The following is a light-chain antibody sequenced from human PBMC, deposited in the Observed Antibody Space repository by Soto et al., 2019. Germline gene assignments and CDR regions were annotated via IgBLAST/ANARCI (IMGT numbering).Light chain of an antibody. CDR2: GAS. V-gene: IGKV3-15*01. J-gene: IGKJ2*01. CDR3: QQYNNWPRS. Sequence: EIVMTQSPATLSVSPGERATLSCRASQSVSSNLAWYQQKPGPAPRLLIYGASTRATGIPARFSGSGSGTEFTRTISSLQYEDFAVYYCQQYNNWPRSFGQGTNLEIQ. CDR1: QSVSSN.